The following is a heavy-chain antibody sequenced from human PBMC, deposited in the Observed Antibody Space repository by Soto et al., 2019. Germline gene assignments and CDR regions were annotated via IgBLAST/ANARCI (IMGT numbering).Heavy chain of an antibody. CDR3: ARKYCSSVGCYGVAY. CDR2: ISANNGNT. V-gene: IGHV1-18*01. Sequence: ASVKVSCKDSGHIFTTYGVTWVRQAPGQGLEWMGWISANNGNTNYAQKFQGRVTMTADTSTSTAYMELRSLISDDTAVYYCARKYCSSVGCYGVAYWGQGTLVTFSS. CDR1: GHIFTTYG. J-gene: IGHJ4*02. D-gene: IGHD2-2*01.